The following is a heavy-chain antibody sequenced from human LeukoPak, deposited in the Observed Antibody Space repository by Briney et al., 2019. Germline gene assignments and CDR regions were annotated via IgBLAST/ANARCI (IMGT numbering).Heavy chain of an antibody. CDR1: GFTFSSYW. V-gene: IGHV3-7*01. CDR3: AREGSSWDDDLNWFDP. CDR2: IKQDGSEK. D-gene: IGHD6-13*01. J-gene: IGHJ5*02. Sequence: GGSLRLSCAASGFTFSSYWMSWVRQAQGKGLEWVANIKQDGSEKYYVDSVKGRFTISRDNAKNSLYLQMNSLRAEDTAVYYCAREGSSWDDDLNWFDPWGQGTLVTVSS.